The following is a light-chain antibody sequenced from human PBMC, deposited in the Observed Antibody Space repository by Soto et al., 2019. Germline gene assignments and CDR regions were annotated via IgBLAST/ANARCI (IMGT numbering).Light chain of an antibody. V-gene: IGKV3-20*01. CDR1: QSVNSSY. J-gene: IGKJ2*01. Sequence: VLTQSPGTLSLSPGERATISCRASQSVNSSYLAWYQHKPGQAPRLLFYGASSRATGIPHRFSGSASGTDFTLTISRLEPEDCGVYSCQQDGGSPPYTFGQGTRLESK. CDR2: GAS. CDR3: QQDGGSPPYT.